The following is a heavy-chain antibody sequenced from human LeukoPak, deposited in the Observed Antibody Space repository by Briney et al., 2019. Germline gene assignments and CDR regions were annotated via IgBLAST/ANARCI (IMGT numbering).Heavy chain of an antibody. CDR1: GGSVSNSLCY. V-gene: IGHV4-61*01. J-gene: IGHJ4*02. D-gene: IGHD3-10*01. Sequence: SETLSLTCTVSGGSVSNSLCYWSWIRQPPGKGLEWIGYIYYNGDTNYNPSLKSRVIISIDTSSNQFSLKLSSVTAADTAVYYCARLRGSYLDYWGQGTLVTVSS. CDR3: ARLRGSYLDY. CDR2: IYYNGDT.